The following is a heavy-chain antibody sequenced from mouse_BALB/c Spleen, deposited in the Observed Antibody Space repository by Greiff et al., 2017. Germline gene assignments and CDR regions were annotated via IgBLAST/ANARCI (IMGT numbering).Heavy chain of an antibody. J-gene: IGHJ4*01. CDR3: ARYYRGYAMDY. D-gene: IGHD2-12*01. V-gene: IGHV3-2*02. CDR1: GYSITSDYA. CDR2: ISYSGST. Sequence: DVQLQESGPGLVKPSQSLSLTCTVTGYSITSDYAWTWIRQFPGNKLEWMGSISYSGSTSYNPSLKSRISITRDTSKNQFFLQLNSVTTEDTATYYCARYYRGYAMDYWGQGTSVTVSS.